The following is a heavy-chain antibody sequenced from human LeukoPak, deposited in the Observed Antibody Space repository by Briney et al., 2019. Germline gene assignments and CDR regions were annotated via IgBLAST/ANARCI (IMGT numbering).Heavy chain of an antibody. J-gene: IGHJ5*02. V-gene: IGHV4-30-4*08. D-gene: IGHD1-7*01. CDR1: GGSMSSGDYY. CDR2: IHYSGNT. CDR3: ARDRGYNWNYSWFDP. Sequence: PSETLSLTCTVSGGSMSSGDYYWSWIRQPPGKGLEWIGYIHYSGNTYYNPSLKSRLIISVDTSKNQFSLKLRSGTAADTAVYYCARDRGYNWNYSWFDPWGQGTLVTVSS.